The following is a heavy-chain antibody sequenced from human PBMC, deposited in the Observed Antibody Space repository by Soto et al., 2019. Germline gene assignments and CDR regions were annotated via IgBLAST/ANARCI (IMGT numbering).Heavy chain of an antibody. J-gene: IGHJ4*02. CDR3: AKDRTPPLSLSPSSPALKNLLVGQCFDS. Sequence: EVQLLESGGGLVQPGGSLRLSCAASGFAFHTHALSWVRQAPGKGLEWVSGISASGVTTYYADSVKGRFTISRDNSKNTVTLQMNSLRAEDTAFYYCAKDRTPPLSLSPSSPALKNLLVGQCFDSWGQGTLVHVSS. V-gene: IGHV3-23*01. CDR1: GFAFHTHA. CDR2: ISASGVTT. D-gene: IGHD2-8*02.